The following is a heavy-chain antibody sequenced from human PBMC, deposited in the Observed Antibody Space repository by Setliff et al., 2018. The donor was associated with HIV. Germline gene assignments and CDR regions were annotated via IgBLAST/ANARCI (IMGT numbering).Heavy chain of an antibody. CDR1: GFAVSNNY. D-gene: IGHD2-15*01. V-gene: IGHV3-23*01. Sequence: PGGSLRLSCAASGFAVSNNYMSWVRQAPGKGLEWVSAISGSGGSTYYADSVKGRFTISRDNSKNTLYLQMNSLRAEDTAVYYCAKDGISGGAYPPYYFDYWGHGTLVTVSS. CDR2: ISGSGGST. CDR3: AKDGISGGAYPPYYFDY. J-gene: IGHJ4*01.